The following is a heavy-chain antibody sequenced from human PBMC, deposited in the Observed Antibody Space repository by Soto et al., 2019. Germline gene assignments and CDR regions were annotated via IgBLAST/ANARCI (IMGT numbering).Heavy chain of an antibody. J-gene: IGHJ4*02. Sequence: SETLSLTCTVSGGSISSYYWSWIRQPPGKGLEWIGYIYYSGSTNYNPSLKSRVTISVDTSKNQFSLKLSSVTAADKAVYYCARLQYYFDYWGQGTLVTVSS. CDR3: ARLQYYFDY. CDR1: GGSISSYY. CDR2: IYYSGST. V-gene: IGHV4-59*01.